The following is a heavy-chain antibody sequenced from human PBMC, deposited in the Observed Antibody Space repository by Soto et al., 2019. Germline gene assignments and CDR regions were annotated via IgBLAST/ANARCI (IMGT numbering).Heavy chain of an antibody. V-gene: IGHV3-74*03. CDR1: GLTFTRYW. CDR2: ISADGSST. CDR3: ARDLRSVMTGY. J-gene: IGHJ4*02. Sequence: EVRMVESGGDLVQPGGSLRLSCVASGLTFTRYWMHWVRQVPGKGMLWISRISADGSSTTYADSVKGRFTMSRDNAKNTVFLQMNSLRVEDTGVYYCARDLRSVMTGYWGQGTLVTVSS. D-gene: IGHD2-21*01.